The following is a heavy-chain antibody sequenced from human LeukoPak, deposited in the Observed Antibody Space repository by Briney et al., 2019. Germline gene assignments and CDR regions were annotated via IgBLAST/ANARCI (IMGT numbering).Heavy chain of an antibody. D-gene: IGHD6-13*01. CDR2: IYPGDSDT. J-gene: IGHJ6*03. CDR1: GSIFTSYW. V-gene: IGHV5-51*01. Sequence: GASLQISCKGSGSIFTSYWIGWGRQLPGKGLEWMGIIYPGDSDTRYSPSFQGQVTISADKSISTAYLQWSSLKASDTAMYYCARSRVGGIAAAGTDYYYMDVWGKGTTVTVSS. CDR3: ARSRVGGIAAAGTDYYYMDV.